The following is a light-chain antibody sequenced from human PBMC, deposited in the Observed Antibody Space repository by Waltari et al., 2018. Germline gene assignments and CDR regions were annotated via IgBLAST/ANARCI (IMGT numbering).Light chain of an antibody. CDR1: QGIRND. CDR2: AAC. J-gene: IGKJ1*01. CDR3: LQDYNYPRT. V-gene: IGKV1-6*01. Sequence: AIQMTQSPSSLSASVGDRVTITCRASQGIRNDLGWYQQKPGKAPKLLIYAACSLQSGVPSRFSGSGSATDFTLTISSLQPEDFATYYCLQDYNYPRTFGQGTKVEIK.